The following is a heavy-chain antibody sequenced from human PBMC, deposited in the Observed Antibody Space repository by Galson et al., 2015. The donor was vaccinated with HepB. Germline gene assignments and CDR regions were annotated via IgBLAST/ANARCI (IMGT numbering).Heavy chain of an antibody. Sequence: LRLSCAASGFTFDDYAMHWVRQAPGKGLEWVSGISWNSGSIGYADSVKGRFTISRDNAKNSLYLQMNSLRAEDTALYYCAKGGGLQSGSFDYWGQGTLVTVSS. CDR2: ISWNSGSI. V-gene: IGHV3-9*01. CDR1: GFTFDDYA. D-gene: IGHD1-26*01. CDR3: AKGGGLQSGSFDY. J-gene: IGHJ4*02.